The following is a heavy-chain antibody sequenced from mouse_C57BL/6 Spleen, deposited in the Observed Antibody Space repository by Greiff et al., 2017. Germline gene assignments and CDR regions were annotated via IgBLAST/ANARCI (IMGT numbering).Heavy chain of an antibody. V-gene: IGHV5-17*01. J-gene: IGHJ2*01. CDR1: GFTFSDYG. CDR2: ISSGSSTI. D-gene: IGHD4-1*01. Sequence: DVHLVESGGGLVKPGGSLKLSCAASGFTFSDYGMHWVRQAPEKGLEWVAYISSGSSTIYYADTVKGRFTIARDNAKNTLFLQMTSLRSEDPAMYYCARTWEGFDYWGQGTTLTVSS. CDR3: ARTWEGFDY.